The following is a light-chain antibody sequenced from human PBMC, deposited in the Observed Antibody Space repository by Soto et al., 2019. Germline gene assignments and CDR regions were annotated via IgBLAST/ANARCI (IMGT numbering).Light chain of an antibody. CDR1: QTISSW. Sequence: DIQMTQSPATLSGSVVDRVNITCRASQTISSWLAWYQQKPGKAPKPLIYKASTLKSGVPSRFSGSGSGTEFTLTISSLQPDDFATYYCQQYYSLWTFGQGTKVDIK. CDR3: QQYYSLWT. CDR2: KAS. V-gene: IGKV1-5*03. J-gene: IGKJ1*01.